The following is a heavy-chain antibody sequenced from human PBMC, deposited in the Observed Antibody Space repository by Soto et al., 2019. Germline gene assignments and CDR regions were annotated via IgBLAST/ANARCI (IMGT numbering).Heavy chain of an antibody. V-gene: IGHV4-34*01. CDR2: INHSGST. Sequence: QVQLQQWGAGLLKPSETLSLTCAVYGGSFSGYYWTWIRQPPGTGLEWIGEINHSGSTNYNPSLKSRVTISVDTSKNQFSLKLTSVTAADTAVYYCARDNITGLFAYWGRGTLVTVSS. J-gene: IGHJ4*02. CDR1: GGSFSGYY. D-gene: IGHD2-8*02. CDR3: ARDNITGLFAY.